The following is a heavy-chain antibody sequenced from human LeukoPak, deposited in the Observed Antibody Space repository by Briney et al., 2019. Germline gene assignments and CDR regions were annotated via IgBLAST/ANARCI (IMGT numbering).Heavy chain of an antibody. D-gene: IGHD1-1*01. J-gene: IGHJ4*02. CDR1: GGTFSSYA. V-gene: IGHV1-69*05. CDR2: IIPIFGTA. CDR3: ARGVFWNDGYFDY. Sequence: SVKVSCKASGGTFSSYAISWVRQAPGQGLEWMGGIIPIFGTANYAQKLQGRVIMTTDTSTSTAYMELRSLRSDDTAVYYCARGVFWNDGYFDYWGQGTLVTVSS.